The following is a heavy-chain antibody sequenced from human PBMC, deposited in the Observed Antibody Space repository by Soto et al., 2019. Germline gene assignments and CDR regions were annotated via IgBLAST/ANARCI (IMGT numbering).Heavy chain of an antibody. CDR2: VSPPSRTS. CDR3: ARVLYYGSGSYSPYGMDV. D-gene: IGHD3-10*01. V-gene: IGHV1-69*01. Sequence: QVQLVQSGAEVQKPGSSVKVSCKTSGVSFNNNGIGWVRQAPGHGHEWMGGVSPPSRTSNYARKFQGRIAITADASTGTVNMELSSLTSEDTAQYYCARVLYYGSGSYSPYGMDVWGQGTTVTVSS. J-gene: IGHJ6*01. CDR1: GVSFNNNG.